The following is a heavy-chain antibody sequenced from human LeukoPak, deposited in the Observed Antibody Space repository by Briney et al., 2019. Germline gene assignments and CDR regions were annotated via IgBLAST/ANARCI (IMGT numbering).Heavy chain of an antibody. CDR3: ARAPRSNYDFWSEAFDI. CDR2: IYYSGST. Sequence: PSETLSLTCTVSNGSITSHYWSWIRQPPGKGLEWIGYIYYSGSTNYNPSLKSRVTVSVGTSKNQFSLKLRSVTAADTAVYYCARAPRSNYDFWSEAFDIWGQGTMVTVSS. J-gene: IGHJ3*02. CDR1: NGSITSHY. V-gene: IGHV4-59*08. D-gene: IGHD3-3*01.